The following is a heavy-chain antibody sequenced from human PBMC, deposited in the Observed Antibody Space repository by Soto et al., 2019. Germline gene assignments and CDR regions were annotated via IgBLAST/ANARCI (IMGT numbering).Heavy chain of an antibody. Sequence: QVQLLQSGAELREPGSSVRVSCTPSGGTFVSSAFAWVRQAPGGKIEWMGGIIPILGSTKYAEKFLGRLTIRADDSSRTAYLELSSLTFDATAVYFCAKKNPHGDSNKAWLDPWGQGTLVTVST. D-gene: IGHD2-8*01. J-gene: IGHJ5*02. CDR1: GGTFVSSA. CDR3: AKKNPHGDSNKAWLDP. CDR2: IIPILGST. V-gene: IGHV1-69*01.